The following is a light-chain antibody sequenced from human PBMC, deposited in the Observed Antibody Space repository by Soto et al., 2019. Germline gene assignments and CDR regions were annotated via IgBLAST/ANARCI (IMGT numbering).Light chain of an antibody. V-gene: IGLV2-14*03. CDR2: DVS. J-gene: IGLJ1*01. Sequence: QSALTQPASVSGSPGQSTTIACTGTSSEIGGYTYVSWYQHHPGKAPKLMIYDVSNRPSGVSNRFSGSKSGNTASLSISGLQPEDEADYYCSSYRTSNTRQIVCGSGTTVTVL. CDR1: SSEIGGYTY. CDR3: SSYRTSNTRQIV.